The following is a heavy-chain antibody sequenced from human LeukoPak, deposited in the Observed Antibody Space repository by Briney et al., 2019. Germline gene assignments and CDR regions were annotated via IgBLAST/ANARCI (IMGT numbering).Heavy chain of an antibody. Sequence: PSETLSLTCTVSGGSISSYYWSWIRQPPGKGLEWIGCFYYTGSTNYNPSLKSRVTISLDTSKNHFSLKLSSVTAADTAVYYCARGVVVIIGKPSFDYWGQGTLVTVSS. CDR3: ARGVVVIIGKPSFDY. V-gene: IGHV4-59*01. D-gene: IGHD3-22*01. J-gene: IGHJ4*02. CDR1: GGSISSYY. CDR2: FYYTGST.